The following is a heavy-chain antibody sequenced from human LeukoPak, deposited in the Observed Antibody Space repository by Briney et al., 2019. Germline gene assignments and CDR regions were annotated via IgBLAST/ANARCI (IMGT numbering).Heavy chain of an antibody. D-gene: IGHD6-13*01. Sequence: PSETLSLTCTVSGGSISSYYWSWIRQPPGKGLEWIGYIYYSGRTNYNPSLKSRVTISVDTSNNQFSLKLSSVTAADTAVYYCARRGSSWFFDYWGQGILVTVSS. CDR1: GGSISSYY. CDR2: IYYSGRT. V-gene: IGHV4-59*08. CDR3: ARRGSSWFFDY. J-gene: IGHJ4*02.